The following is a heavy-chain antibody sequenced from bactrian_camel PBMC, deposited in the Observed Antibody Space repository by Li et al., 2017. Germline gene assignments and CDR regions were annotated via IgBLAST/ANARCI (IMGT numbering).Heavy chain of an antibody. CDR2: IYTGIGRA. Sequence: DVQLVESGGGSVQAGGSLRLSCAASGYTAVINYMGWIRQSPGNEREVLAAIYTGIGRAYYADSVKGRLTISQDNSKTTVHLQMTSLKPEDTAMYYCAADRTQCYSDRYGALRYWGQGTQVTVS. V-gene: IGHV3S40*01. J-gene: IGHJ4*01. CDR1: GYTAVINY. D-gene: IGHD4*01. CDR3: AADRTQCYSDRYGALRY.